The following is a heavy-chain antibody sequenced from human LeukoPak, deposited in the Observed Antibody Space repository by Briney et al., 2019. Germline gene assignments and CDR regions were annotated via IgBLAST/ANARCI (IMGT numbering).Heavy chain of an antibody. CDR3: ARAINGMVAERVLGY. Sequence: SVKVSCKASGGTFSSYAISWVRQAPGQGLEWMGRIIPILGIANYAQKFQGRVTITADKSTSTAYMELSSLRSEDTAVYYCARAINGMVAERVLGYWGQGTLVTVSS. D-gene: IGHD1-26*01. V-gene: IGHV1-69*04. J-gene: IGHJ4*02. CDR2: IIPILGIA. CDR1: GGTFSSYA.